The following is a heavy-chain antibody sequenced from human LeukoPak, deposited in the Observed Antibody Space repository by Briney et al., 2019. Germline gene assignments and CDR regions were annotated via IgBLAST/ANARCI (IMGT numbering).Heavy chain of an antibody. CDR1: GFTFSSYA. Sequence: GGSLRLSCAASGFTFSSYAMHWVRQAPGKGLEWVAVISYDGSNKYYADSVKGRFTISRDNSKNTVYLQMNSLRAEDTAVYFCAKEQVGATTIDYWGQGTLVAVSS. V-gene: IGHV3-30-3*01. CDR3: AKEQVGATTIDY. CDR2: ISYDGSNK. D-gene: IGHD1-26*01. J-gene: IGHJ4*02.